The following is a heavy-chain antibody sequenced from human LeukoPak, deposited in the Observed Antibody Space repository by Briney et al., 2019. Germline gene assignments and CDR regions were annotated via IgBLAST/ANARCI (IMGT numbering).Heavy chain of an antibody. V-gene: IGHV1-18*01. CDR1: GYTFTSYD. CDR3: ARDGYYDILTGYLLDAFDI. CDR2: ISAYNGNT. Sequence: ASVKVSCKASGYTFTSYDINWVRQATGQGLEWMGWISAYNGNTNYAQKLQGRVTMTTDTSTSTAYMELRSLRSDDTAVYYCARDGYYDILTGYLLDAFDIWGQGTMVTVSS. D-gene: IGHD3-9*01. J-gene: IGHJ3*02.